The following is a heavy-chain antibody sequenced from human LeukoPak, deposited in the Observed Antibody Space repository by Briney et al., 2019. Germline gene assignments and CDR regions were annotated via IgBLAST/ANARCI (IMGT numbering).Heavy chain of an antibody. CDR1: GGSISSYY. D-gene: IGHD3-3*01. Sequence: SETLSLTCSVSGGSISSYYWSWIRQSPGKQLEWIGYIYYSGSTNYNPSLKSRVTISVDRSKNQFSLKLSSVTAADTAVYYCARDIRFLEWFRAFDIWGQGTMVTVSS. J-gene: IGHJ3*02. CDR2: IYYSGST. CDR3: ARDIRFLEWFRAFDI. V-gene: IGHV4-59*12.